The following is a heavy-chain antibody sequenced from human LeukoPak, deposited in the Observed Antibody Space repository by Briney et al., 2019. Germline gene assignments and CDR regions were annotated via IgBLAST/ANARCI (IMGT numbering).Heavy chain of an antibody. V-gene: IGHV4-59*12. Sequence: SETLSLTCTVSGGSISSYYWSWIRQPPGKGLEWIGYIYYSGSTNYNPSLKSRVTISVDTSKNQFSLKLSSVTAADTAVYYCARAPLRVQYSGSYYRSPPGQDAFDIWGQGTMVTVSS. D-gene: IGHD1-26*01. J-gene: IGHJ3*02. CDR3: ARAPLRVQYSGSYYRSPPGQDAFDI. CDR1: GGSISSYY. CDR2: IYYSGST.